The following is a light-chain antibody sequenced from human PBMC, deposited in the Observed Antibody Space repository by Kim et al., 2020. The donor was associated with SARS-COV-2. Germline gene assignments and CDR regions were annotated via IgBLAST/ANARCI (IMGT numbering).Light chain of an antibody. CDR1: KLGDKY. CDR3: QAWDSSTVD. V-gene: IGLV3-1*01. CDR2: QDS. J-gene: IGLJ2*01. Sequence: SYELTQPPSVSVSPGQTASITCSGDKLGDKYACWYQQKPGQSPVLVIYQDSKRPSGIPERFSGSNSGNTATLTISGTQAMDEADYYCQAWDSSTVDFGGG.